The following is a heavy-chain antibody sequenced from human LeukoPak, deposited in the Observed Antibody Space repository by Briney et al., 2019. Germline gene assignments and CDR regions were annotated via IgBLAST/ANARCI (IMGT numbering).Heavy chain of an antibody. CDR1: GESFSGYY. V-gene: IGHV4-59*01. D-gene: IGHD5-24*01. Sequence: PSETLSLTCAVHGESFSGYYWSWIRQPPGKGLEWIGYIYYSGSTNYNPSLKSRVAISVDTSKNQFSLKLTSVTAADTAVYYCARARGATIFQSAFDIWGQGTMVTVSS. J-gene: IGHJ3*02. CDR2: IYYSGST. CDR3: ARARGATIFQSAFDI.